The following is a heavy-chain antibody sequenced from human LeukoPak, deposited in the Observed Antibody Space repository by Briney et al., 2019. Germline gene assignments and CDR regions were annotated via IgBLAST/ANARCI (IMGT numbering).Heavy chain of an antibody. Sequence: GGSLRLSCAASGFTFSSYAMHWVRQAPGKGLEWAAVISYDGSNKYYADSVKGRFTISRDNSKNTLYLQMNSLRAEDTAVYYCAKVGLLWFGELLSWGQGTLVTVSS. V-gene: IGHV3-30*04. J-gene: IGHJ4*02. CDR3: AKVGLLWFGELLS. CDR1: GFTFSSYA. D-gene: IGHD3-10*01. CDR2: ISYDGSNK.